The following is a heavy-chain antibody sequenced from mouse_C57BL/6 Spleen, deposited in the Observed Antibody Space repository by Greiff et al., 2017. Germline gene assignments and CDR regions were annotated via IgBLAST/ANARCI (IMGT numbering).Heavy chain of an antibody. V-gene: IGHV1-64*01. CDR3: ARRERQRFDY. Sequence: QVQLQQPGAELVMPGASVKLSCKASGYTFTSYWMHWVKQRPGQGLEWIGMIHPNSGSTNYNEKFKSKATLTVDKSSSTAYMQLSSLTSEDSAVYYCARRERQRFDYWGQGTTLTVSS. J-gene: IGHJ2*01. CDR1: GYTFTSYW. D-gene: IGHD3-2*01. CDR2: IHPNSGST.